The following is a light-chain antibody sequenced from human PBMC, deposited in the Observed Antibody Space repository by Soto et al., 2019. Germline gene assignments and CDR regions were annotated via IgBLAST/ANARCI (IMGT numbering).Light chain of an antibody. Sequence: EILLTQSPGTLSSSPGERVTLSCRASKSVSSAYLSWYQLKPGQAPRLLIYGASTRATGIPDGFSGSGSGTDFTVTISRLEPEDFAVYYCQQYGFSYRAFGQGTKV. CDR3: QQYGFSYRA. V-gene: IGKV3-20*01. CDR2: GAS. CDR1: KSVSSAY. J-gene: IGKJ1*01.